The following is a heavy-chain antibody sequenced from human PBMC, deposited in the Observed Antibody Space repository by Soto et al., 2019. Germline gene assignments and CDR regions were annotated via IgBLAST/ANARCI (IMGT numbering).Heavy chain of an antibody. CDR2: INAGNGNR. D-gene: IGHD5-18*01. J-gene: IGHJ4*02. V-gene: IGHV1-3*01. Sequence: QVHLVQSGAEVRKPGASVKISCSASGYSFSTFAFHWVRQAPGQSLEWLGWINAGNGNRKYSPNFEGRVTITKDTSANAAYLELSSLTSADTATYFCASGAYIYGSTIDYWGQGSLVTVSP. CDR3: ASGAYIYGSTIDY. CDR1: GYSFSTFA.